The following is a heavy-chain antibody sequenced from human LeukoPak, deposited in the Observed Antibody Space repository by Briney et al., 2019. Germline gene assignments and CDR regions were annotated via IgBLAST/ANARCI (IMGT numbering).Heavy chain of an antibody. CDR3: ARVGMYYYDTSAYFPFDY. V-gene: IGHV3-21*01. CDR2: ISSSSSYI. J-gene: IGHJ4*02. D-gene: IGHD3-22*01. Sequence: PGGSLRLSCAASGFTFSSYSMNWVRQAPGKGLEWVSSISSSSSYIYYADSVKGRFTTSRDNAKNSLYLQMNSLRAEDTAVYYCARVGMYYYDTSAYFPFDYWGQGTLVTVSS. CDR1: GFTFSSYS.